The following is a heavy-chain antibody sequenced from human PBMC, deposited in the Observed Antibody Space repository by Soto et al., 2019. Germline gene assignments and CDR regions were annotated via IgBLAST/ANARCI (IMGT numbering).Heavy chain of an antibody. V-gene: IGHV4-34*01. CDR2: INHSGST. J-gene: IGHJ6*04. CDR3: ARGAEVVVPAVPYYYGMDV. D-gene: IGHD2-2*01. Sequence: PSETLSLTCAVYGGSFSGYYWSWIRQPPGKGLEWIGEINHSGSTNYNPSLKSRVTISVDTSKNQFSLKLSSVTAADTAVYYCARGAEVVVPAVPYYYGMDVWGEGTTVTVYS. CDR1: GGSFSGYY.